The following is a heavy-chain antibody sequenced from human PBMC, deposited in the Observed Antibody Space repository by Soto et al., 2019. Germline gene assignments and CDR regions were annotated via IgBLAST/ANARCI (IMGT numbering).Heavy chain of an antibody. CDR2: IYYSGGT. D-gene: IGHD6-19*01. CDR1: GAALSSGGYF. Sequence: PSETLSLTCTVSGAALSSGGYFYTWLRQPPGKGLEWLGYIYYSGGTNYNPSLKSRVTISLDKSKSQFSLRLISVTAADTAVDYCTREQSDDNYFDPWGQGTLVTVSS. J-gene: IGHJ5*02. CDR3: TREQSDDNYFDP. V-gene: IGHV4-61*08.